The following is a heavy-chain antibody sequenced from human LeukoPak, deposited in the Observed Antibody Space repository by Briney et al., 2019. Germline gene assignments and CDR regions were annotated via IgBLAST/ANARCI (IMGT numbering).Heavy chain of an antibody. V-gene: IGHV3-30*02. Sequence: PGGSLRLSCAASGFTFSSYGMHWVRQAPGKGLEWVAFIRYDGTNKYYVGSVKGRFTISRDNSKNTLYLQMSSLRAEDTAVYYCAKVGLAARPGRWFTYFDYWGQGTLVTVSS. CDR1: GFTFSSYG. D-gene: IGHD6-6*01. J-gene: IGHJ4*02. CDR3: AKVGLAARPGRWFTYFDY. CDR2: IRYDGTNK.